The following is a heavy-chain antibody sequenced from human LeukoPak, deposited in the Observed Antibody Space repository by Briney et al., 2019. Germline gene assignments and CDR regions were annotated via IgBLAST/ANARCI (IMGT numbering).Heavy chain of an antibody. J-gene: IGHJ4*02. CDR2: IRYDGSNK. V-gene: IGHV3-30*02. CDR1: GFTFSSYG. D-gene: IGHD6-13*01. Sequence: SGGSLRLSCAASGFTFSSYGMHWVRQAPGKGLEWVAFIRYDGSNKYYADSVKGRFTISRDNSKNTLYLQMSSLRAEDTAVYYCAKDRGYSSSWCDYWGQGTPVTVSS. CDR3: AKDRGYSSSWCDY.